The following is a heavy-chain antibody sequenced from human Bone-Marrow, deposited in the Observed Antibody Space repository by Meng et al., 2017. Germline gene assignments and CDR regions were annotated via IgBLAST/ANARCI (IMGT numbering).Heavy chain of an antibody. D-gene: IGHD6-19*01. CDR1: GFTFDDYA. J-gene: IGHJ5*02. CDR2: ISWNSGSI. CDR3: AKDMDFQYIAVAGGGFWFDP. V-gene: IGHV3-9*01. Sequence: SLKISCAASGFTFDDYAMHWVRQAPGKGLEWVSGISWNSGSIGYADSVKGRFTISRDNAKNSLYLQMNSLRAGDTALYYCAKDMDFQYIAVAGGGFWFDPWGQGTRVTGSS.